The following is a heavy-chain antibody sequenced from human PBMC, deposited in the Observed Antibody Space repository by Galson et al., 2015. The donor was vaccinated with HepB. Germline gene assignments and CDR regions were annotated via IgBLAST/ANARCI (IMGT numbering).Heavy chain of an antibody. V-gene: IGHV1-69*06. D-gene: IGHD1-26*01. Sequence: SVKVSCKASGGTFSRHAISWVRQAPGQGLEWMGGIIPMVGTANYAQRFQGRVTITADKSTSTAHMELSSLRSGDTAVYYCARDAARGREGGKLLHPHYYYALDVWGQGTTVTVSS. CDR1: GGTFSRHA. J-gene: IGHJ6*02. CDR2: IIPMVGTA. CDR3: ARDAARGREGGKLLHPHYYYALDV.